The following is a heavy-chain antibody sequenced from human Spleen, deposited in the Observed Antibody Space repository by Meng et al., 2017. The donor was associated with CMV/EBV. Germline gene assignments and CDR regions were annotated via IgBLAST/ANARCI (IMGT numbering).Heavy chain of an antibody. CDR2: IYWNDDR. Sequence: CTFSGFSPLTSAGGLGWIRQPPGKALDWLAVIYWNDDRRYSPSLKSRFIITKDTSKNQVVLTMTDMDPVDTATYYCTPSSGYTVPHDYWGQGLLVTVSS. D-gene: IGHD2-2*02. V-gene: IGHV2-5*01. CDR1: GFSPLTSAGG. J-gene: IGHJ4*02. CDR3: TPSSGYTVPHDY.